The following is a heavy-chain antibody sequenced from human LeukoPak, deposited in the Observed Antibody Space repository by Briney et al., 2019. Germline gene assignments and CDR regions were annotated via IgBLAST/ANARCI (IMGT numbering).Heavy chain of an antibody. V-gene: IGHV3-21*01. CDR3: ARAKGIAVADL. Sequence: GGSLRLSCAASGFTFSNFQMHWVRQAPGKGLEWVSSISGSSSYIYYVDSVQGRFTISRDNAKNSLYLQLNSLRAEDTALYYCARAKGIAVADLWGQGTLVTVSS. D-gene: IGHD6-19*01. CDR1: GFTFSNFQ. J-gene: IGHJ4*02. CDR2: ISGSSSYI.